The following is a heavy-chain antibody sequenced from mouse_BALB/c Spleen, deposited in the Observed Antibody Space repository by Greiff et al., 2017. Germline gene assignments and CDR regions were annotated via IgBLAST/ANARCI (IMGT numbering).Heavy chain of an antibody. V-gene: IGHV6-6*02. CDR2: IRLKSNNYAT. D-gene: IGHD2-4*01. CDR3: TKRYYDYEGWYFDV. CDR1: GFTFSNYW. J-gene: IGHJ1*01. Sequence: EVKVEESGGGLVQPGGSMKLSCVASGFTFSNYWMNWVRQSPEKGLEWVAEIRLKSNNYATHYAESVKGRFTISRDDSKSSVYLQMNNLRAEDTGIYYCTKRYYDYEGWYFDVWGAGTTVTVSS.